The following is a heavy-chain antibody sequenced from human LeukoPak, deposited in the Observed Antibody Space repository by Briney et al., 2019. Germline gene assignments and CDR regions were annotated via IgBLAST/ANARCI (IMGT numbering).Heavy chain of an antibody. CDR3: ARSITMVRGPRGAFDI. D-gene: IGHD3-10*01. V-gene: IGHV1-8*03. CDR2: MNPNSGNT. CDR1: GYTFTSYD. Sequence: GASVKVSCKASGYTFTSYDINWVRQATGQGLEWMGWMNPNSGNTGYAQKFQGRVTITRNTSISTAYMELSSLRSEDTAVYYCARSITMVRGPRGAFDIWGQGTMVTVSS. J-gene: IGHJ3*02.